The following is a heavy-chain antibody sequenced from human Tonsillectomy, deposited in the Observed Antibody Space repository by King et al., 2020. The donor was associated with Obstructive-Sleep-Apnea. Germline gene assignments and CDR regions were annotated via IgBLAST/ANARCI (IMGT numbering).Heavy chain of an antibody. V-gene: IGHV3-9*01. J-gene: IGHJ4*02. CDR1: GFTFENYG. Sequence: VQLVESGGGLVQPGRSLRLSCAASGFTFENYGVHWVRQAPGKGLEWGSGISWNSATKGYADSVKGRFTISRDNAKNSLFLLMNSLRPEDTALYYCAKDNTTSGWSGVFDYWGRGTLVTVSS. D-gene: IGHD6-19*01. CDR3: AKDNTTSGWSGVFDY. CDR2: ISWNSATK.